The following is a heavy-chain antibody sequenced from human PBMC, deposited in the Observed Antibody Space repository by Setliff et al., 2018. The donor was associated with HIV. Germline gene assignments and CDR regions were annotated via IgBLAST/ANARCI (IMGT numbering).Heavy chain of an antibody. CDR3: ASVGNYRPLATDY. D-gene: IGHD1-7*01. J-gene: IGHJ4*02. CDR1: GASFNSYS. Sequence: LSLPCAVYGASFNSYSWAWIRQSPGKGLEWVGEVDHSGRTNYNPSLKSRVTISVDTSKNLFSLKLSSVTAADTAVYYCASVGNYRPLATDYWGQGTLVTVSS. CDR2: VDHSGRT. V-gene: IGHV4-34*01.